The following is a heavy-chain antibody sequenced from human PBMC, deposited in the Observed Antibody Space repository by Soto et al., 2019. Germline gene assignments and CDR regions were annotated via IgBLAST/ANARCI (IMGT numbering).Heavy chain of an antibody. CDR2: IIPIFGKA. D-gene: IGHD6-13*01. Sequence: QVQLVQSGAAVKKPGSSVKVSCKASGGTFSSNAISWVRQAPGQGLEWMGGIIPIFGKANYAQKFQGRVTITADETTSTAYLELSSLRSEDTAVYYCASPSLAAQIFDPWGQGTLVTVSS. J-gene: IGHJ5*02. V-gene: IGHV1-69*12. CDR1: GGTFSSNA. CDR3: ASPSLAAQIFDP.